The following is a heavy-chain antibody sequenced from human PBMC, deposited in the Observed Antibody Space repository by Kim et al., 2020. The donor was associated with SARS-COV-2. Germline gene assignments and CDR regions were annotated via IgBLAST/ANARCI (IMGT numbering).Heavy chain of an antibody. CDR3: ARDVVAYYYDSRGNWFDP. J-gene: IGHJ5*02. Sequence: SETLSLTCTVSGGSISSSSYYWGWIRQPPGKGLEWIGSIYYSGSTYYNPSLKSRVTISVDTSKNQFSLKLSSVTAADTAVYYCARDVVAYYYDSRGNWFDPWGQGTLVTVSS. CDR1: GGSISSSSYY. CDR2: IYYSGST. D-gene: IGHD3-22*01. V-gene: IGHV4-39*07.